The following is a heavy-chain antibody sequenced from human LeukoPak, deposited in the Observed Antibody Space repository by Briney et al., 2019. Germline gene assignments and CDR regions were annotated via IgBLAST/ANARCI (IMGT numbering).Heavy chain of an antibody. Sequence: GGSLRLSCAASAFSFSRYNINWVRQAPGKGLEWVANIMQDGSEKYYVDSVKGRFTISRDNAKNSLYLQMNSLRAEDTAVYYCARDPGSGYEEHFDYWGQGTLVTVSS. CDR1: AFSFSRYN. CDR2: IMQDGSEK. V-gene: IGHV3-7*03. D-gene: IGHD5-12*01. J-gene: IGHJ4*02. CDR3: ARDPGSGYEEHFDY.